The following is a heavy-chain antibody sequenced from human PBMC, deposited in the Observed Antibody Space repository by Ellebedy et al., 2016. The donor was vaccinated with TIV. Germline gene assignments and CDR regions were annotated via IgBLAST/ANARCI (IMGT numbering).Heavy chain of an antibody. J-gene: IGHJ5*02. CDR3: TTGTYFGRGS. CDR2: INSGGST. D-gene: IGHD1-26*01. V-gene: IGHV3-23*01. Sequence: GESLKISXAASGFTFSSYAMSWVRQAPGKGLEWVSAINSGGSTYYADSVKGRFTISRDNSKNTLHLQMNSLRAEDTAVYYCTTGTYFGRGSWGQGTLVTVSS. CDR1: GFTFSSYA.